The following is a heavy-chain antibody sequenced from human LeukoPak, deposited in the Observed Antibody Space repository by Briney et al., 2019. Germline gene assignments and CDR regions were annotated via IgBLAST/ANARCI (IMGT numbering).Heavy chain of an antibody. Sequence: PGGSLRLSCAASEFTFSSYAMSWVRQAPGMGLEWVSSISGSGGTTYYADSVKGRFTISRDNSKNTMYLQMNSLIAEDTAEYYCAKGAGIAVTGTIPFDYWGQGTLVTVSS. J-gene: IGHJ4*02. D-gene: IGHD6-19*01. CDR1: EFTFSSYA. CDR3: AKGAGIAVTGTIPFDY. V-gene: IGHV3-23*01. CDR2: ISGSGGTT.